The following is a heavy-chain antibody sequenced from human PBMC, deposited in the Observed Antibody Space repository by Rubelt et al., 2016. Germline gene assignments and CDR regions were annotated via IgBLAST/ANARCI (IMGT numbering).Heavy chain of an antibody. V-gene: IGHV3-30*04. CDR2: ISYDGSNK. CDR3: ARTDWNDGDY. J-gene: IGHJ4*02. CDR1: GFTFSSYA. D-gene: IGHD1-1*01. Sequence: QVQLVESGGGVVQPGRSLRLSCAASGFTFSSYAMHWVRQAPGKGLEWVAVISYDGSNKYYADSVKVRFTISRDNSKNTLYLQMNSLRAEDTAVYYCARTDWNDGDYWGQGTLVTVSS.